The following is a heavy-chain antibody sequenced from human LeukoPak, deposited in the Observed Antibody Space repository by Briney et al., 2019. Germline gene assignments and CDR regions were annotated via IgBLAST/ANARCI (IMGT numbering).Heavy chain of an antibody. CDR3: ARGYCSSTSCQYYFDY. CDR1: GYTFTSYA. D-gene: IGHD2-2*01. J-gene: IGHJ4*02. CDR2: INAGNGNT. Sequence: AASVKVSCKASGYTFTSYAIHWVRQAPGQRPEWLGWINAGNGNTKYSQKFQGRVTITSDTSATTAYMELTSLRSEDTAVYFCARGYCSSTSCQYYFDYWGQGTLVTVSS. V-gene: IGHV1-3*01.